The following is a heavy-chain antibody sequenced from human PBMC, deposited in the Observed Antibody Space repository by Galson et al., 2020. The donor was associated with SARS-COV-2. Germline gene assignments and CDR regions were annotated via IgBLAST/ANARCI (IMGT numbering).Heavy chain of an antibody. D-gene: IGHD6-19*01. CDR2: IYPGDSDT. Sequence: GESLKISCNGSGYSFTSYWIGWVRQMPGKGLGWVGIIYPGDSDTSYSPSFQGQVTISADKSISTAYLQWSSLNASDTAMYYCASTGSGWYEWYFDLWGRGTLVTVSS. CDR1: GYSFTSYW. CDR3: ASTGSGWYEWYFDL. J-gene: IGHJ2*01. V-gene: IGHV5-51*01.